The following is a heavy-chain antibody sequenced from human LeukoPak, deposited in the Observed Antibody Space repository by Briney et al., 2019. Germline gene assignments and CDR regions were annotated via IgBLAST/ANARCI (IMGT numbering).Heavy chain of an antibody. V-gene: IGHV3-30*18. CDR2: ISYDGSNK. CDR1: GFTFSSYG. CDR3: EKDNVVGEWRGFYYYYYGMNV. Sequence: GGSLRLSCAASGFTFSSYGMHWVRQAPGKGLEWVSGISYDGSNKYYADSVKGRFTISRDNSKNTLYLQMNSLRAEDTAVYYCEKDNVVGEWRGFYYYYYGMNVWGQGTTVTVSS. D-gene: IGHD3-10*01. J-gene: IGHJ6*01.